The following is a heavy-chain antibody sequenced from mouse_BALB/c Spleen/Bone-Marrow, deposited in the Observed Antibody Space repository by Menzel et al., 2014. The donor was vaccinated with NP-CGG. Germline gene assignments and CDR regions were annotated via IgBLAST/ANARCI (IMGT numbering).Heavy chain of an antibody. V-gene: IGHV1-84*02. D-gene: IGHD1-1*01. Sequence: LVESGPELVKPGASVKISCKASGYTLTDYYINWVKQKPGQGLEWIGWIYPGSGNTKYNEKFKGKATLTVDTSSSTAYMQLSSLTSEDTAVYFCAREDYYGSSYGFAYWGQGTLVTVSA. CDR1: GYTLTDYY. CDR2: IYPGSGNT. CDR3: AREDYYGSSYGFAY. J-gene: IGHJ3*01.